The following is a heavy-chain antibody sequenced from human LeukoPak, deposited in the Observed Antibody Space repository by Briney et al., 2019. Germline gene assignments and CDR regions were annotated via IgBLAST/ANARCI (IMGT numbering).Heavy chain of an antibody. CDR3: AREGVRTAASNFDY. J-gene: IGHJ4*02. Sequence: ASVKVSFKASGYTFVLYYMHWVRQAPGQGLEWLGWINPNSGGTKYALKYQGRVAMTRDTSIRTAYMEVSRLGSDDTAVYYCAREGVRTAASNFDYWGQGTLVTVSS. D-gene: IGHD6-13*01. CDR1: GYTFVLYY. CDR2: INPNSGGT. V-gene: IGHV1-2*02.